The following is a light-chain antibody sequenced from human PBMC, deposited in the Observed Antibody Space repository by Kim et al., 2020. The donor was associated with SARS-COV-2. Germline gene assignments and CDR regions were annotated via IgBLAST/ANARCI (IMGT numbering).Light chain of an antibody. V-gene: IGLV3-1*01. CDR2: QDT. Sequence: SYELTQPPSVSVSAGQTASITCSGEKLGDRYVCWYQQRPGQSPVLVIYQDTKRPSGIPERFSASNSGNAATLTISDTQAMDEADYYCQAWDSSGVVFGGGTQLTVL. CDR1: KLGDRY. J-gene: IGLJ2*01. CDR3: QAWDSSGVV.